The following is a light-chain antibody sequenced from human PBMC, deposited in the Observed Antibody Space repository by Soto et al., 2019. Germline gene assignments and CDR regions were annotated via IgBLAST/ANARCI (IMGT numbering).Light chain of an antibody. CDR1: QIITSW. J-gene: IGKJ1*01. CDR2: DVS. V-gene: IGKV1-5*01. CDR3: QQYNSYWT. Sequence: DIQMTQSPSTLSASVGDRVTITCRASQIITSWLAWYQQKPGQAPRLLIYDVSSLQSGVPSRFSGRGSGTEFTLTLSSLQPDDFATYYCQQYNSYWTFGQGTKVDIK.